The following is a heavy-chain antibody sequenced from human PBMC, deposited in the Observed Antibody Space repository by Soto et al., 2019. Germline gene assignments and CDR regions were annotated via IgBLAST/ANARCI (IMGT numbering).Heavy chain of an antibody. CDR1: GFTFSSYE. J-gene: IGHJ4*02. V-gene: IGHV3-48*03. Sequence: GGSLRLSCAASGFTFSSYEMNWVRQAPGKGLEWVSYISSSGSTIYYADSVKGRFTISRDNAKNSLYLQMNSLRAEDTAVYYCARVGLRFLEWLSGFDYWGQGTLVTVSS. CDR3: ARVGLRFLEWLSGFDY. D-gene: IGHD3-3*01. CDR2: ISSSGSTI.